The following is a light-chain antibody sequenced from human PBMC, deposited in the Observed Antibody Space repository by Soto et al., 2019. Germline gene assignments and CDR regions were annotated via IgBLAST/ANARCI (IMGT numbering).Light chain of an antibody. V-gene: IGKV1-9*01. CDR2: AAS. Sequence: DIQLTQSPSFLSASVGDRVTITCRASQGISSYLAWYQQKPGKAPRLLIYAASTLQSGVPSRFSGSGSGTEFTHTISILQPEDFATYYCQQLNSYPLTFGGGTKVEIK. J-gene: IGKJ4*01. CDR1: QGISSY. CDR3: QQLNSYPLT.